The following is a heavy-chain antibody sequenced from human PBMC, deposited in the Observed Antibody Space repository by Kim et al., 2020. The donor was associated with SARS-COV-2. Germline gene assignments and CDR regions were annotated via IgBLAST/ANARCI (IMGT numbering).Heavy chain of an antibody. V-gene: IGHV1-3*01. CDR1: GYTFTSYA. CDR3: ARERLHYYDSSGYLNWFDP. CDR2: INAGNGNT. J-gene: IGHJ5*02. D-gene: IGHD3-22*01. Sequence: ASVKVSCKASGYTFTSYAMHWVRQAPGQRLEWMGWINAGNGNTKYSQKFQGRVTITRETSASTAYMELSSLRSEDTAVYYCARERLHYYDSSGYLNWFDPWGQGTLVTVSS.